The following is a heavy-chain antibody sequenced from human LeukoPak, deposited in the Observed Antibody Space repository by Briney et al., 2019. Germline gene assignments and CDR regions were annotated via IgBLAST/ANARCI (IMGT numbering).Heavy chain of an antibody. Sequence: GGSLRLSCAASGLTFSSYAMHWVRQAPGKGLEWVAVISYDGSNKYYADSVKGRFTISRDNSKNTLYLQMNSLRAEDTAVYYCARESAVAGYFDYWGQGTLVTVSS. J-gene: IGHJ4*02. V-gene: IGHV3-30-3*01. CDR2: ISYDGSNK. D-gene: IGHD6-19*01. CDR3: ARESAVAGYFDY. CDR1: GLTFSSYA.